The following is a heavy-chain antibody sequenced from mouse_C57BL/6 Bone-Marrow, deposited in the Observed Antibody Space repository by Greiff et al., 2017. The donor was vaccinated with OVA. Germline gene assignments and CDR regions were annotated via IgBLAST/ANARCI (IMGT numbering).Heavy chain of an antibody. Sequence: VQLQQPGAELVMPGASVKLSCKASGYTFTSYWMHWVKQRPGHGLEWIGEIDPSDSYTNYNQKFKGKSTLTVDKSSSTAYMKLSSLTSEDSAVYYCAREIICYYGSSFCDYWGQGTTLTVSS. V-gene: IGHV1-69*01. CDR1: GYTFTSYW. CDR3: AREIICYYGSSFCDY. D-gene: IGHD1-1*01. J-gene: IGHJ2*01. CDR2: IDPSDSYT.